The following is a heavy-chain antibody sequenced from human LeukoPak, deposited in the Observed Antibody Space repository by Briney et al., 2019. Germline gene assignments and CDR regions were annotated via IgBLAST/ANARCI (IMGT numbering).Heavy chain of an antibody. D-gene: IGHD2/OR15-2a*01. CDR3: AKYLSAKGPPYALEV. CDR2: INQDGTEK. CDR1: EFIFSKYW. Sequence: GGSLRLSCEASEFIFSKYWMSWVRQAPEKGLEWVARINQDGTEKYSVDSVKGRFTISRDNSKNTLYLQMNSLRAEDTAVYYCAKYLSAKGPPYALEVWGQGTTVTVSS. J-gene: IGHJ6*02. V-gene: IGHV3-7*05.